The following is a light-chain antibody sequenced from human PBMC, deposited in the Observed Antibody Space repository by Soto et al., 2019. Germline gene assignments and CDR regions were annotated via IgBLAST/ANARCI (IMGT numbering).Light chain of an antibody. J-gene: IGKJ1*01. V-gene: IGKV1-8*01. CDR3: QQYYSYPIT. CDR1: QGISSY. CDR2: AAS. Sequence: AIRMTHSPSSLSASKGDRVTITCRASQGISSYLAWYQQKPGKAPKLLIYAASTLQSGDPSRLSGNGSGTDFTLTISCLQSEDFATYYCQQYYSYPITFGQGTKVDI.